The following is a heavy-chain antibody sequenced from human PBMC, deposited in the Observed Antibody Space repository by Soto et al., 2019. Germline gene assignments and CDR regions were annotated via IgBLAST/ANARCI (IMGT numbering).Heavy chain of an antibody. D-gene: IGHD4-17*01. J-gene: IGHJ1*01. CDR1: GYTFTSYY. Sequence: QVQLVQSGAEVKKPGASVKVSCKASGYTFTSYYMHWVRQAPGQGLEWMGIINPSGGSTSYAQKFQGRVTMTRDTSTSTVYMERSSLRSEDTAVYYCASATVTTGNFQHWGQGTLVTVSS. V-gene: IGHV1-46*03. CDR2: INPSGGST. CDR3: ASATVTTGNFQH.